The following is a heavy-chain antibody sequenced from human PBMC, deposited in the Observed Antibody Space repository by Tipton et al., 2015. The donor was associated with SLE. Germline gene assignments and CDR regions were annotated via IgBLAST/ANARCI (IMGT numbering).Heavy chain of an antibody. Sequence: TLSLTCSVSGGSTSNYYWSWIRQPPGKELEYIGYTYYRGSANYNPSLKNRVTLSIDTSNNHFSLRLSSVTAADTAVYYCAGSLVGATVDYWGQGTLVTVSS. CDR2: TYYRGSA. CDR1: GGSTSNYY. CDR3: AGSLVGATVDY. V-gene: IGHV4-59*01. D-gene: IGHD1-26*01. J-gene: IGHJ4*02.